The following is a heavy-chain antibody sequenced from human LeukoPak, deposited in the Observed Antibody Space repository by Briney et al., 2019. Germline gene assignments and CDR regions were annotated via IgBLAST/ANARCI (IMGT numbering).Heavy chain of an antibody. CDR2: ISGSGGST. V-gene: IGHV3-23*01. CDR1: GFTFSSYA. J-gene: IGHJ4*02. D-gene: IGHD1-26*01. Sequence: GGSLRLSCAASGFTFSSYAMSWVRQAPGKGLEWVSAISGSGGSTYYADSVKGRFTISRDNSKNTLYLQMNSLRAEDTAVYYCAKDGLSWSYPSYYFDYWGQGTLVTVSS. CDR3: AKDGLSWSYPSYYFDY.